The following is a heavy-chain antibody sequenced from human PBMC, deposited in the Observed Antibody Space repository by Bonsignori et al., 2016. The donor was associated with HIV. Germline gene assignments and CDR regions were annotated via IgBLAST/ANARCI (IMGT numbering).Heavy chain of an antibody. D-gene: IGHD6-19*01. Sequence: WIRQPPGKGLEWVSLIYSGGTSSYYADSVKGRFTISRNNSKKTLYLQMNSLRAEDMAVYYCAKGDQWLHFDYWGPGTLVTVSS. CDR2: IYSGGTSS. V-gene: IGHV3-23*03. CDR3: AKGDQWLHFDY. J-gene: IGHJ4*02.